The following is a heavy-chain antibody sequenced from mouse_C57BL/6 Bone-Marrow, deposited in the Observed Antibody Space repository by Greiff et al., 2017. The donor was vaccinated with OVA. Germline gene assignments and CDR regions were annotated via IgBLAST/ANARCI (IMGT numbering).Heavy chain of an antibody. CDR2: IDPENGDT. CDR1: GFNIKDDY. J-gene: IGHJ3*01. D-gene: IGHD1-1*01. CDR3: TTRHYYGSRGFAY. V-gene: IGHV14-4*01. Sequence: LVESGAELVRPGASVKLSCTASGFNIKDDYMHWVKQRPEQGLEWIGWIDPENGDTEYASKFQGKATITADTSSNTAYLQLSSLTSEDTAVYYCTTRHYYGSRGFAYWGQGTLVTVSA.